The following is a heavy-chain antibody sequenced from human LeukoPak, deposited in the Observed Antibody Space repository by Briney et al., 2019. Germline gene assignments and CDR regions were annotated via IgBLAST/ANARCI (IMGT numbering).Heavy chain of an antibody. J-gene: IGHJ4*02. CDR1: GFTFSSFP. Sequence: QPGGSLRLSCVASGFTFSSFPMSWVRQAPGKGLEWVSGITESGGGTYYADSVKGRFTISRDNPKNTLYLQMNSLRAEDTAAYYCAKRGSGTYFDSWGQGTLVTVSS. CDR3: AKRGSGTYFDS. CDR2: ITESGGGT. V-gene: IGHV3-23*01. D-gene: IGHD1-26*01.